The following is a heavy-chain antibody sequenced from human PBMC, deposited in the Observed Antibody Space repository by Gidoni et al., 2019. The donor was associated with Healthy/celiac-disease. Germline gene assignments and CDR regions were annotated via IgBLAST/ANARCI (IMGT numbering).Heavy chain of an antibody. CDR2: IYYSGST. V-gene: IGHV4-39*07. D-gene: IGHD7-27*01. CDR1: GGSISSSSYY. Sequence: QLQLQESGPGLVKPSETLSLTCTVSGGSISSSSYYWGWIRQPPGKGLEWIGSIYYSGSTYYNPSLKSRVTISVDTSKNQFSLKLSSVTAADTAVYYCARPGSLTAIDYWGQGTLVTVSS. J-gene: IGHJ4*02. CDR3: ARPGSLTAIDY.